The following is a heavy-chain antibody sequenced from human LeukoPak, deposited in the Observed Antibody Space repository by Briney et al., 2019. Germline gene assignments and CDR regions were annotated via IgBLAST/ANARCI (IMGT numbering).Heavy chain of an antibody. CDR2: IRYDGSNK. J-gene: IGHJ4*02. Sequence: GGSLRLSRAASGFTFSSYGMHWVRQAPGKGLEWVAFIRYDGSNKYYADSVKGRFTISRDNFKNTLYLQMNSLRAEDTAVYYCAKDGIFYDSSGYYYFDYWGQGTLVTVSS. V-gene: IGHV3-30*02. CDR3: AKDGIFYDSSGYYYFDY. CDR1: GFTFSSYG. D-gene: IGHD3-22*01.